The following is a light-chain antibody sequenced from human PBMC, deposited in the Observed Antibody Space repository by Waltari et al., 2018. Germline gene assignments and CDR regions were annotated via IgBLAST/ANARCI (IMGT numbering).Light chain of an antibody. CDR3: QSYDTSLSVV. CDR1: GSNIGAGYD. V-gene: IGLV1-40*01. Sequence: QSVLTQPPSVSGAPGQRVTISCTGSGSNIGAGYDVHWYQQLPRAAPKLLIYVGPSRPVGVPARFFGSTSGTSASLAITGLQAEDEADYYCQSYDTSLSVVFGGGTKLTVL. J-gene: IGLJ3*02. CDR2: VGP.